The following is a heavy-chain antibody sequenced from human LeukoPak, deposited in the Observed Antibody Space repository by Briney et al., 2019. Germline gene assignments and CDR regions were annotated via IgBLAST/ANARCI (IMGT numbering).Heavy chain of an antibody. J-gene: IGHJ4*02. D-gene: IGHD2-8*02. CDR1: GFTFSSYA. Sequence: GGSLRLSCAASGFTFSSYAMHWARQAPGKGLEWVAVISYDGSNKYYADSVKGRFTISRDNSKNTLYLQMNSLRAEDTAVYYCARGVWSSDYWGQGTRVTVSS. V-gene: IGHV3-30*04. CDR2: ISYDGSNK. CDR3: ARGVWSSDY.